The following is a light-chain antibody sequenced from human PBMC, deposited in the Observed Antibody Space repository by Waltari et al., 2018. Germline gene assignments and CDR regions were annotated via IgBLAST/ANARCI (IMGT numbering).Light chain of an antibody. CDR1: QSITNW. CDR3: QQYDNYWT. J-gene: IGKJ1*01. CDR2: RAS. V-gene: IGKV1-5*03. Sequence: DIQMTQSPSTLSASVGDRLPITCRASQSITNWLAWYQQKQGKAPKLLIYRASNLESGVPSRFSGSGSGTEFTLTISSLQPDDFATYYCQQYDNYWTFGQGTKVEIK.